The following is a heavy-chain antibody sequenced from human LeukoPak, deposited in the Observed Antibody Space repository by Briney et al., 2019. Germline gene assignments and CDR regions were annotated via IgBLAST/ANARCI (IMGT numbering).Heavy chain of an antibody. CDR1: GCPISSSNYY. J-gene: IGHJ5*02. D-gene: IGHD2-2*01. Sequence: SETLSLTRTFSGCPISSSNYYWGWIRPPPGREVEWIGSIYYSGSTYYNPSLKSRVTISVDTSKNQFSLKQSSVTAADTAVYYCARHSYCSSITCYAAWFDPWGQGTLVTVSS. CDR2: IYYSGST. V-gene: IGHV4-39*01. CDR3: ARHSYCSSITCYAAWFDP.